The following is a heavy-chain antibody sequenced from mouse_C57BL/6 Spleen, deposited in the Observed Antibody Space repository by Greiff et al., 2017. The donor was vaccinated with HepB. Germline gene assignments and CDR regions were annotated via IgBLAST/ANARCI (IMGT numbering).Heavy chain of an antibody. J-gene: IGHJ2*01. CDR2: ISYDGSN. Sequence: ESGPGLVKPSQSLSLTCSVTGYSITSGYYWNWIRQFPGNKLEWMGYISYDGSNNYNPSLKNRISITRDTSKNQFFLKLNSVTTEDTATYYCARGSYYYGSSPLDYWGQGTTLTVSS. D-gene: IGHD1-1*01. CDR1: GYSITSGYY. CDR3: ARGSYYYGSSPLDY. V-gene: IGHV3-6*01.